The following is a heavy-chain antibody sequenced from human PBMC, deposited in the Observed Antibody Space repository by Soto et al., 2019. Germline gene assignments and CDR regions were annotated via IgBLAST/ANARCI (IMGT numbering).Heavy chain of an antibody. J-gene: IGHJ4*02. CDR2: INHSGST. CDR3: ARRVAYHDFWSGYYGY. V-gene: IGHV4-34*01. Sequence: AETLSLTCAVYGLSFSGYYWRWVRQSPGKGLEWIGEINHSGSTNYNAALKSRVTISVNTSKNQFVLKLSSGTAADTAVYYCARRVAYHDFWSGYYGYWGQGTLVTVSS. CDR1: GLSFSGYY. D-gene: IGHD3-3*01.